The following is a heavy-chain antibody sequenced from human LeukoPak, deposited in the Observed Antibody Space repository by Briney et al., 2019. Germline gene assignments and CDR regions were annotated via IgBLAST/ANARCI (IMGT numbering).Heavy chain of an antibody. CDR3: ARGTPARGNVVVPAAIH. D-gene: IGHD2-2*01. J-gene: IGHJ4*02. CDR2: IYSGGST. Sequence: PGGSLRLSCAASGFTVSSNYMSWVRQAPGKGLEWVSVIYSGGSTYYADSVKGRFTISRDNSKNTLYLQMNSLRAEDTAVYYCARGTPARGNVVVPAAIHWGQGTLVTASS. CDR1: GFTVSSNY. V-gene: IGHV3-66*02.